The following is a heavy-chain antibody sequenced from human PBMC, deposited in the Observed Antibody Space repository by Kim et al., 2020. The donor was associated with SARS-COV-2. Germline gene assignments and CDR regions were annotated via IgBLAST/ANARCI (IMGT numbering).Heavy chain of an antibody. D-gene: IGHD2-2*01. CDR1: GFTFSSYG. CDR2: IWYDGSNK. V-gene: IGHV3-33*01. CDR3: ARDGRQYQLLSSEDYYYYYGMDV. J-gene: IGHJ6*02. Sequence: GGSLRLSCAASGFTFSSYGMHWVRQAPGKGLEWVAVIWYDGSNKYYADSVKGRFTISRDNSKNTLYLQMNSLRAEDTAVYYCARDGRQYQLLSSEDYYYYYGMDVWGQGTTVTVSS.